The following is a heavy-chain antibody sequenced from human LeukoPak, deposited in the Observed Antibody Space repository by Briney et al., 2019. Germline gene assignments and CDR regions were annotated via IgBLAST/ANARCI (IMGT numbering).Heavy chain of an antibody. D-gene: IGHD6-13*01. J-gene: IGHJ4*02. CDR2: YYDSGST. V-gene: IGHV4-59*01. CDR3: ARVGSWSFDF. CDR1: GGSISTYY. Sequence: PSETLSLTCTVSGGSISTYYWSWIRQPRGKGLEWIGYYYDSGSTNSNPSLKSRVTISVDTSKNQSSLKLTSVTAADTAVYYCARVGSWSFDFWGQGTLVTVSS.